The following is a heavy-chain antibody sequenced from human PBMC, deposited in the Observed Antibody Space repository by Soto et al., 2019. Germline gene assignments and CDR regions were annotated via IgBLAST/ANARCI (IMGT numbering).Heavy chain of an antibody. J-gene: IGHJ6*01. CDR1: GGSFSGYY. V-gene: IGHV4-34*01. D-gene: IGHD3-3*01. CDR3: AREGGSAGDFWCCYNRYYHYY. Sequence: SETLSLTCAVYGGSFSGYYWSWFRQPPGKGLEWIGEINHSGSTNYNPSLKSRVTISVDTSKNQFSLKLSSVTAADTAVYYCAREGGSAGDFWCCYNRYYHYY. CDR2: INHSGST.